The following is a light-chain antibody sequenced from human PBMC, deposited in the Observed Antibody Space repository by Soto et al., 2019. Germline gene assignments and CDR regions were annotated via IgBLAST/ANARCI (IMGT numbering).Light chain of an antibody. J-gene: IGKJ1*01. CDR3: QQYYRNQT. Sequence: DIVMTQSPDSLAVSLGERATINCKSSQSVLSSSSNKNHFAWYQQKPGQPPKLLLYWTSTREFGVPDRFSGRGSGTDFTLTTSSLQAEDVAVYYCQQYYRNQTFGQATTVDLK. V-gene: IGKV4-1*01. CDR1: QSVLSSSSNKNH. CDR2: WTS.